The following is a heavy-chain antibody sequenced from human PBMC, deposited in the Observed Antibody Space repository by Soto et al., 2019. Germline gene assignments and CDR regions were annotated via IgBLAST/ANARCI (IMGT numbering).Heavy chain of an antibody. CDR1: GFTFSSYA. J-gene: IGHJ6*02. Sequence: PGGSLRLSCAASGFTFSSYAMHWVRQAPGKGLEWVAVISYDGSNKYYADSVEGRFTISRDNSKNTLYLQMNSLRAEDTAVYYCARDSPGIAVAGTQRAYYYYGMDVWGQGTTVTVSS. CDR3: ARDSPGIAVAGTQRAYYYYGMDV. CDR2: ISYDGSNK. V-gene: IGHV3-30-3*01. D-gene: IGHD6-19*01.